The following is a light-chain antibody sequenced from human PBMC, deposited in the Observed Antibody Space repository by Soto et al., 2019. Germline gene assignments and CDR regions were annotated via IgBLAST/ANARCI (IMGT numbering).Light chain of an antibody. CDR2: DAS. J-gene: IGKJ1*01. V-gene: IGKV1-5*01. CDR3: QHYNSYSEA. CDR1: QSISSW. Sequence: DIQMPQSPSTLSASFGDRFTITCLASQSISSWLAWYQQKLGRAPRLLIYDASSLESGVPSRFSGSGSGTEFTLTISSLQPDDFATYYCQHYNSYSEAFGQGTKVDIK.